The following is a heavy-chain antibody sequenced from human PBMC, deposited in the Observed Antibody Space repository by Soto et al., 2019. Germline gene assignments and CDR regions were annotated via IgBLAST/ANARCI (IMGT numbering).Heavy chain of an antibody. CDR3: ARGFPPIGYCSSTSCEDYYYMDV. V-gene: IGHV4-34*01. J-gene: IGHJ6*03. CDR2: INHSGST. Sequence: PSETLSLTCAVYVGSFSGYYWSWIRQPPGKGLEWIGEINHSGSTNYNPSLKSRVTISVDTSKNQFSLKLSSVTAADTAVYYCARGFPPIGYCSSTSCEDYYYMDVWGKGTTVTVSS. D-gene: IGHD2-2*01. CDR1: VGSFSGYY.